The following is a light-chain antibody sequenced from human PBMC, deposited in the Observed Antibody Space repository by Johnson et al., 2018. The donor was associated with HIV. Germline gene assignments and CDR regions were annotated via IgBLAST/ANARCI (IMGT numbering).Light chain of an antibody. J-gene: IGLJ1*01. V-gene: IGLV1-51*01. CDR3: GTWDSSLSAGGV. Sequence: QSVLTQPPSVSAAPGQKVTISCSGSSSDMGNYAVSWYQQLPGTAPKLLIYDNNKRPSGTPDRFSGSQSGTSATLGITGLQTGDEADYYCGTWDSSLSAGGVFGTGTKVTVL. CDR2: DNN. CDR1: SSDMGNYA.